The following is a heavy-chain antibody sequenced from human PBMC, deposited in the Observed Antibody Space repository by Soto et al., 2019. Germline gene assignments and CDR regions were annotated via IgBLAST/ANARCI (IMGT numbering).Heavy chain of an antibody. V-gene: IGHV1-3*01. CDR2: INAGNGNT. Sequence: ASVKVSCKASGYTFTSYAMHWVRQAPGQRLEWMGWINAGNGNTKYSQKFQGRVTITRDTSASTAYMELSSLRSEDTAAYYCARAADYYDSSGYYFDYWGQGTLVTVSS. CDR1: GYTFTSYA. J-gene: IGHJ4*02. CDR3: ARAADYYDSSGYYFDY. D-gene: IGHD3-22*01.